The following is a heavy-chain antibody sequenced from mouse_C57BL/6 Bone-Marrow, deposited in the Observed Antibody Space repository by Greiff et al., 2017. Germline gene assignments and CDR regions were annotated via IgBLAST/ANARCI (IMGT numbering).Heavy chain of an antibody. V-gene: IGHV1-69*01. D-gene: IGHD1-1*01. CDR2: IDPSDSYT. Sequence: VQLQQPGAELVMPGASVKLSWKASGYTFTSYWMHWVKQRPGQGLEWIGEIDPSDSYTNYNQKFKGKSTLTGDKSSSTAYMQLSSLTSEDSAVYYCAVAHWYFDVWGTGTTITVSS. J-gene: IGHJ1*03. CDR1: GYTFTSYW. CDR3: AVAHWYFDV.